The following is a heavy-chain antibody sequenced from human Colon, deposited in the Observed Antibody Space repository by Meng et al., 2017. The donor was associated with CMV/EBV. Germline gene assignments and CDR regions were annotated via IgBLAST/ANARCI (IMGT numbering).Heavy chain of an antibody. D-gene: IGHD1-26*01. V-gene: IGHV1-2*02. CDR3: ASLSGGDFDY. CDR2: INPITGGT. Sequence: QVVRVQSGAEVEKPGASGKVSCKASGYTFTGYFMYWVRQAPGQGLEWLGVINPITGGTNYAQKFQGRVTMTRDTSMNTAYMELSRLRSDDTAVYYCASLSGGDFDYWGQGTLVTVSS. CDR1: GYTFTGYF. J-gene: IGHJ4*02.